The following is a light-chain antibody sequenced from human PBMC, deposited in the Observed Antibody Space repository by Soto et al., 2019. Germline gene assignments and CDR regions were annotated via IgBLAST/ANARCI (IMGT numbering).Light chain of an antibody. CDR1: QNISNY. Sequence: DIQMTQSPSSLSASVGDRVTITCRASQNISNYLAWYQQKPGKVPKVLIYAASTLQSGVPSRFSGSGSGTDFTLTISSLQPEDVATYYCQKTNSAPFTFGHGTKVDIK. CDR2: AAS. J-gene: IGKJ3*01. V-gene: IGKV1-27*01. CDR3: QKTNSAPFT.